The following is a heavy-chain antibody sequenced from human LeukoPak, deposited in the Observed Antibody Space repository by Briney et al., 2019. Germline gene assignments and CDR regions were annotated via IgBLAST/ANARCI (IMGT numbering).Heavy chain of an antibody. CDR1: GFTVSNNY. D-gene: IGHD5-18*01. CDR3: TKDRSYGRSYFDY. CDR2: IYSGGST. Sequence: PGGSLRLSCAASGFTVSNNYMSWVRQAPGKGLKWVSVIYSGGSTYYADSVKGRFTISRDNSKNTLYLQMNSLRIEDTAVYYCTKDRSYGRSYFDYWGQGTLVTVAS. V-gene: IGHV3-66*02. J-gene: IGHJ4*02.